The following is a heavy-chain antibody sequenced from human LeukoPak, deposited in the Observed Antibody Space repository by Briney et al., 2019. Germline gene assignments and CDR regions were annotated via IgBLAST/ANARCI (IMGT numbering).Heavy chain of an antibody. V-gene: IGHV3-30*04. Sequence: GGSLRLSCAASGFTFSSYAIHWVRQAPGKGLEGVAVISFDGTDAFYADSVKGRFTISRDNSKNTLYLQMNSLRGDDTAVYYCAKDGVAAFDIWGQGTMVTVSS. CDR3: AKDGVAAFDI. CDR1: GFTFSSYA. J-gene: IGHJ3*02. D-gene: IGHD3-10*01. CDR2: ISFDGTDA.